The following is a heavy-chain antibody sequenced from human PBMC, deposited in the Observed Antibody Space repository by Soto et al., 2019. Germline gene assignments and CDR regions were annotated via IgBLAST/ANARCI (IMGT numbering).Heavy chain of an antibody. J-gene: IGHJ4*02. CDR1: SGSISSSNW. D-gene: IGHD5-12*01. CDR2: IYHSGST. CDR3: AREGRLYSGYDQPAFDY. V-gene: IGHV4-4*02. Sequence: QVQLQESGPGLVKPSGTLSLTCAVSSGSISSSNWWSWVRQPPGKGLEWIGEIYHSGSTNYNPSLKSRVTISVDKSKNQFSLKLSSVTAADTAVYYCAREGRLYSGYDQPAFDYWGQGTLVTVSS.